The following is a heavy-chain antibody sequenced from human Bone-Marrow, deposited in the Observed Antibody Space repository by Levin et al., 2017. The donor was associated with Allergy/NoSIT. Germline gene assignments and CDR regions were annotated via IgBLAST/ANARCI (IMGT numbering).Heavy chain of an antibody. V-gene: IGHV1-2*04. CDR1: GYTFTGYY. CDR3: ARGVRLHRRNYYYYGMDV. Sequence: ASVKVSCKASGYTFTGYYMHWVRQAPGQGLEWMGWINPNSGGTNYAQKFQGWVTMTRDTSISTAYMELSRLRSDDTAVYYCARGVRLHRRNYYYYGMDVWGQGTTVTVSS. J-gene: IGHJ6*02. D-gene: IGHD4-17*01. CDR2: INPNSGGT.